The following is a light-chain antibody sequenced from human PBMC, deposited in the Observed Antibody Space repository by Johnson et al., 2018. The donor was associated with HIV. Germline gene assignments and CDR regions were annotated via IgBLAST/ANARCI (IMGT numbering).Light chain of an antibody. V-gene: IGLV1-51*01. J-gene: IGLJ1*01. CDR1: SSNIGNNY. Sequence: QSILTQPPSVSAAPGQKVTISCSGSSSNIGNNYVSWYQQLPGTAPKLLIYDNNKRPSGIPDRFSGSKSGTSATLGITGLQTGDEAAYYCGTWERSLCAVNVFGTGTRFTVL. CDR2: DNN. CDR3: GTWERSLCAVNV.